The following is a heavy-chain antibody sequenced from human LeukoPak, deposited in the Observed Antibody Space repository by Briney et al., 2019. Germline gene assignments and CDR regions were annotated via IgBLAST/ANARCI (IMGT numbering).Heavy chain of an antibody. CDR2: IGTAGEI. D-gene: IGHD6-13*01. J-gene: IGHJ2*01. V-gene: IGHV3-13*01. CDR1: GFTFSRYD. CDR3: ARAGYSSSWYSRYFDL. Sequence: PGGSLGLSCAASGFTFSRYDMHWVRQPTGKGLEWVSGIGTAGEIYYPGSVKGRFTISRENAKNSLYLQMNSLRAGDTAVYYCARAGYSSSWYSRYFDLWGRGTLVTVSS.